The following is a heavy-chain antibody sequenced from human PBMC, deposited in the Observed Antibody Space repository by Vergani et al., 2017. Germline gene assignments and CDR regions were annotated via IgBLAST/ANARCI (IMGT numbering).Heavy chain of an antibody. V-gene: IGHV3-48*04. Sequence: EVQLVESGGGLVQPGGSLRLSCAASGFTFSSYSMNWVRQAPGKGMEWVSYISSSSSTIYYADSVKGRFTISRYNAKNSLYLQMNSLRAEDTAVYYCARDSILRYFGWSIHYFDYWGQGTLVTVSS. J-gene: IGHJ4*02. D-gene: IGHD3-9*01. CDR1: GFTFSSYS. CDR2: ISSSSSTI. CDR3: ARDSILRYFGWSIHYFDY.